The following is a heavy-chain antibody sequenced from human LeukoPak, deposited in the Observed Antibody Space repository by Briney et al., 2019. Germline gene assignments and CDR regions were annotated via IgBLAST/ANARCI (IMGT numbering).Heavy chain of an antibody. CDR2: IWHDGSVE. V-gene: IGHV3-33*06. CDR1: GFMFSRLG. D-gene: IGHD3-16*01. Sequence: PGRSLRLSCTASGFMFSRLGMQWVRQAPGEGLEWVAMIWHDGSVEEYADSVKGRFTIPRDNSQNTLYLQMNSLRDDDTAVYYCAKEGDQFRGYLDAWGKGTTVTVSS. CDR3: AKEGDQFRGYLDA. J-gene: IGHJ6*03.